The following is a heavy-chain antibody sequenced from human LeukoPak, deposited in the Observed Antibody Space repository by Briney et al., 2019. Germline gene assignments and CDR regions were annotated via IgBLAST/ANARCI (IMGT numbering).Heavy chain of an antibody. V-gene: IGHV4-59*01. J-gene: IGHJ4*02. CDR1: GGSISSYY. CDR2: VYYTGTT. CDR3: ARDPGSSWFDY. D-gene: IGHD6-13*01. Sequence: ETLSLTCTVSGGSISSYYWSWIRQPPGKGLEWIAFVYYTGTTNYNPSLKSRATISVDTSKNQFSLKLSSVTAADTAVYYCARDPGSSWFDYWGQGTLVTVSS.